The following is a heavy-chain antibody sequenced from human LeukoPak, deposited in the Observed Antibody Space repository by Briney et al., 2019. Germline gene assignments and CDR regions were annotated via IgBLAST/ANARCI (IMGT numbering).Heavy chain of an antibody. CDR3: ANATDTYNSFDY. V-gene: IGHV3-23*01. Sequence: QSGGSLRLSCAASGFTFSSYTMSWVRQAPGKGLEWVSGISGSGGSTYYADSVKGRFTISRDNSKNTLYLQMNSLRAEDTAVCYCANATDTYNSFDYWGHGTLVTVSS. CDR1: GFTFSSYT. J-gene: IGHJ4*01. D-gene: IGHD5-24*01. CDR2: ISGSGGST.